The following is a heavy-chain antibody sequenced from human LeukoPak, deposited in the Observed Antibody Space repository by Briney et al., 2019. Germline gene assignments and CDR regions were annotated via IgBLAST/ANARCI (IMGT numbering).Heavy chain of an antibody. CDR1: GYTFTTYY. CDR2: INPSGGST. Sequence: ASVKVSCKASGYTFTTYYMHWVRQAPGQGLEWMGFINPSGGSTSYAQKFQGRVTMTRDTSTSTVYMELSSLRFEDTAVYYCARNVGSGLDYWGQGTLVIVSS. D-gene: IGHD3-10*01. V-gene: IGHV1-46*03. CDR3: ARNVGSGLDY. J-gene: IGHJ4*02.